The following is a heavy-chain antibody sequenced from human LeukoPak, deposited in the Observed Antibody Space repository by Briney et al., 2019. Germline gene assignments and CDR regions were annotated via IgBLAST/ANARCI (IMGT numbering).Heavy chain of an antibody. CDR2: IYSGGST. CDR1: GFTFSSNY. D-gene: IGHD2-2*01. Sequence: GGSLRLSCAASGFTFSSNYMSWVRQAPGKGLEWVSVIYSGGSTYYADSVKGRFTISRDNSKNTLYLQMNSLRAEDTAVYYCARWYVVPAASLYYYYGMDVWGQGTTVTVSS. J-gene: IGHJ6*02. V-gene: IGHV3-53*05. CDR3: ARWYVVPAASLYYYYGMDV.